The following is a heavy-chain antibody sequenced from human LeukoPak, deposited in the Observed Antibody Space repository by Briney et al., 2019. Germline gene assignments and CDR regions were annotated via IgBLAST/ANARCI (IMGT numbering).Heavy chain of an antibody. CDR1: GGSFSGYY. CDR3: ARWRAAGNWFDP. V-gene: IGHV4-34*01. Sequence: SETLSLTCAVYGGSFSGYYWSWLRQPPGKGLEWIGEINHSGSTNYNPSLKSRVTISVDTSKNQFSLKLSSVTAADTAVYYRARWRAAGNWFDPWGQGTLVTVSS. J-gene: IGHJ5*02. D-gene: IGHD6-13*01. CDR2: INHSGST.